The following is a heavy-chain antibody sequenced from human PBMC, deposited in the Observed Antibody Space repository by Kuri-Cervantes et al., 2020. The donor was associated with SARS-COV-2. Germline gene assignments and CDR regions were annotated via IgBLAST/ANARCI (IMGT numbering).Heavy chain of an antibody. CDR2: IKPDGSEK. CDR1: GFTFRSYW. J-gene: IGHJ4*02. Sequence: GESLKISCAASGFTFRSYWMSWVRQAPGKGLEWVANIKPDGSEKNYVDSVKGRFTISRDNAKNSLYLQMNSLRAEDTAVYYCARAGDITMIVEYYFDYWGQGTLVTVSS. CDR3: ARAGDITMIVEYYFDY. D-gene: IGHD3-22*01. V-gene: IGHV3-7*01.